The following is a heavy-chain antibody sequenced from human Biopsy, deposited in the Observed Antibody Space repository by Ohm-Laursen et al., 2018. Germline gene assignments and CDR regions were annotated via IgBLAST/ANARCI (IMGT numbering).Heavy chain of an antibody. J-gene: IGHJ6*02. Sequence: SLRLSCAPFGFTSADYAMYWVRQAPGKGLEWVSGISWDSAKIAYGDSVRGRFTISSDTAKNSLYLQMNSLSVEDTALYFCAKDNGHGQLLENYFYGMDVWGRGTTVTVS. V-gene: IGHV3-9*02. CDR1: GFTSADYA. D-gene: IGHD2-2*01. CDR3: AKDNGHGQLLENYFYGMDV. CDR2: ISWDSAKI.